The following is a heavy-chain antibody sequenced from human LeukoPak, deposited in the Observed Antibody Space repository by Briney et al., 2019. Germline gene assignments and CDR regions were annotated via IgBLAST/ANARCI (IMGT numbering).Heavy chain of an antibody. CDR1: GGSISSYY. CDR3: GREGSGHSSSWLGLPFDY. CDR2: IYTSGST. V-gene: IGHV4-4*07. Sequence: SETLSLTCTVSGGSISSYYWSWIRQPAGKGLEWIGRIYTSGSTNYNPSLKSRVTMSIDTSKNQFSLRLSSVTAADTAVYYCGREGSGHSSSWLGLPFDYWGQGTLVTVSS. J-gene: IGHJ4*02. D-gene: IGHD6-13*01.